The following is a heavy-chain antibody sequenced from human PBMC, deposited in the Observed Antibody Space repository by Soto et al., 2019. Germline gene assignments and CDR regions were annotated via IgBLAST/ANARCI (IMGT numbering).Heavy chain of an antibody. V-gene: IGHV3-30-3*01. D-gene: IGHD2-15*01. Sequence: GGSLRLSCAASGFTFSSYAMHWVRQAPGKGLEWVAVISYDGSNKYYADSVKGRFTISRDNSKNTLYLQMNSLRAEDTAVYYCARGESVVVVAATNDWFDPWGQGTLVTVSS. CDR1: GFTFSSYA. CDR3: ARGESVVVVAATNDWFDP. CDR2: ISYDGSNK. J-gene: IGHJ5*02.